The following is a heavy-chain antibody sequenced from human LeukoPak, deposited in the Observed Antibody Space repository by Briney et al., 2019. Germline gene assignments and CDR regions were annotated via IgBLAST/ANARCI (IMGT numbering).Heavy chain of an antibody. CDR3: ARDLGLWFGELGDAFDI. V-gene: IGHV4-4*07. CDR1: GGSISSYY. D-gene: IGHD3-10*01. Sequence: SETLSLSCTVSGGSISSYYWLWIRQPAGKGLEWMGRIYTSGSTNYNPSLKSRVTMSVDTSKNQFSLKLSSVTAADTAVYYCARDLGLWFGELGDAFDIWGQGTMVTVSS. J-gene: IGHJ3*02. CDR2: IYTSGST.